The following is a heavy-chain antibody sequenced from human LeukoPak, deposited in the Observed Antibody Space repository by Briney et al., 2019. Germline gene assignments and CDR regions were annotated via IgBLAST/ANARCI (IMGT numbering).Heavy chain of an antibody. Sequence: SETLSLTCAVYGGSFSGYYWSWLRQPPGKGLEWIGEINHSGSTNYNPSLKSRVTISVDTSKNQFSLKLSSVTAADTAVYYCARGLRYFDWLLSWFDPWGQGTLVTVSS. CDR3: ARGLRYFDWLLSWFDP. D-gene: IGHD3-9*01. V-gene: IGHV4-34*01. J-gene: IGHJ5*02. CDR1: GGSFSGYY. CDR2: INHSGST.